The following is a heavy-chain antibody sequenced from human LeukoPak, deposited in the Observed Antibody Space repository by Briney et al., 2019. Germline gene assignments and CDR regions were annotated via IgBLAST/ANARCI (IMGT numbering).Heavy chain of an antibody. J-gene: IGHJ4*02. CDR2: IIPIFGTA. V-gene: IGHV1-69*05. D-gene: IGHD2-2*01. CDR3: ARRRDCSSTSCYGGYYFDY. CDR1: GGTFSSYA. Sequence: SVKVSCKASGGTFSSYAISWVRQPPGQGLEWMGGIIPIFGTATYAQKFQGRVTITTDESTSTAYMELSSLRSEDTAVYYCARRRDCSSTSCYGGYYFDYWGQGTLVTVSS.